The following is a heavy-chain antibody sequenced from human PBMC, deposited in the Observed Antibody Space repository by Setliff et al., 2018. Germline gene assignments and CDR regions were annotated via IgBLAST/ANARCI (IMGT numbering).Heavy chain of an antibody. CDR2: IKGKNDGLAT. CDR1: GFTFSTAW. V-gene: IGHV3-15*07. J-gene: IGHJ3*01. Sequence: GGSLRLSCAASGFTFSTAWMNWVRQAPGKGLEWVGRIKGKNDGLATDYAAPVKGRFTIPRDDSKNTLYLQMNSLETEDTAVYYCTTDPSPTFGGVIGAAFDFWGQGTMVTVSS. CDR3: TTDPSPTFGGVIGAAFDF. D-gene: IGHD3-16*01.